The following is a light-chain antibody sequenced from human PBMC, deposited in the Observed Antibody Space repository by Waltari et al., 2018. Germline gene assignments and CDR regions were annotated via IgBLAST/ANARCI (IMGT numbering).Light chain of an antibody. CDR2: AAS. Sequence: DIQMTQSPSSLSASVGDRVIITCRASQTISNYLNWYQQKPGKDPKVLISAASTLQSGVPSRFSGSRSGTDFTLIITSLQPEDFATYYCQQGYSVPYTFGQGTKLEIK. CDR1: QTISNY. V-gene: IGKV1-39*01. CDR3: QQGYSVPYT. J-gene: IGKJ2*01.